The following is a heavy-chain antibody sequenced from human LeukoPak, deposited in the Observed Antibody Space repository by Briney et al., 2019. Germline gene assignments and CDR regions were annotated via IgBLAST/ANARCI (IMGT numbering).Heavy chain of an antibody. CDR2: FDPEDGET. V-gene: IGHV1-24*01. CDR3: ATPSFDSSGYYDYFDY. Sequence: ASVKVSCEVSGYTLTELSMHWVRQAPGKGLEWMGGFDPEDGETIYAQKFQGRVTMTEDTSTDTAYMELSSLRSEDTAVYYCATPSFDSSGYYDYFDYWGQGTLVTVSS. J-gene: IGHJ4*02. D-gene: IGHD3-22*01. CDR1: GYTLTELS.